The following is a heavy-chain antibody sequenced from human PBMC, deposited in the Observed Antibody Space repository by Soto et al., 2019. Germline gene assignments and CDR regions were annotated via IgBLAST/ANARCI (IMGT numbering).Heavy chain of an antibody. Sequence: GGSLRLSCAASGFTFSSYSMNWVRQAPGKGLEWVSYISSSSSTIYYADSVKGRFTISRDNAKNSLYLQMNSLRDEDTAVYYCARAEGSFRGGYYYGMDVWGQGTTVTVSS. CDR3: ARAEGSFRGGYYYGMDV. CDR2: ISSSSSTI. V-gene: IGHV3-48*02. CDR1: GFTFSSYS. J-gene: IGHJ6*02. D-gene: IGHD6-13*01.